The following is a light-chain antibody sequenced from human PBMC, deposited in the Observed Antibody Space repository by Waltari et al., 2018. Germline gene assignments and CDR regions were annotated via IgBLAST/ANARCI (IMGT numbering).Light chain of an antibody. Sequence: QSVLTQPPSASGTPGQRITISCSGSSSTIESNTVNWYRQFPGPAPHLLIYSNDLRPAGVPDRFSGSKSGASGSLAISGLESDDEADYYCAAWDDSLKGWLFGGGTTVTVL. CDR1: SSTIESNT. CDR3: AAWDDSLKGWL. CDR2: SND. V-gene: IGLV1-44*01. J-gene: IGLJ3*02.